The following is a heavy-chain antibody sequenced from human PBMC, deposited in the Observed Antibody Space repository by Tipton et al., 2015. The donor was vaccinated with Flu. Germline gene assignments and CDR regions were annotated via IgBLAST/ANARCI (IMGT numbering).Heavy chain of an antibody. J-gene: IGHJ4*02. CDR3: ARDLEGRTLDY. V-gene: IGHV3-33*01. CDR2: IWYDGSNK. Sequence: SGFTFSSYGMHWVRQAPGKGLEWVAVIWYDGSNKYYADSVKGRFTVSRDNSKNTLYLQMNSLRAEDTALYYCARDLEGRTLDYWGLGTLVTVSS. D-gene: IGHD1-1*01. CDR1: GFTFSSYG.